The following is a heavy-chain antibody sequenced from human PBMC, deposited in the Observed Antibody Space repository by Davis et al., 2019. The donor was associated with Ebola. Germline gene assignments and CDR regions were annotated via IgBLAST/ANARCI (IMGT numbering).Heavy chain of an antibody. D-gene: IGHD3-10*01. CDR1: GYTFTGYY. V-gene: IGHV1-2*06. CDR3: ARVARITMVRGVITLDGMDV. J-gene: IGHJ6*04. CDR2: INPNSGGT. Sequence: ASVKVSCKASGYTFTGYYMHWVRQAPGQGLEWMGRINPNSGGTNYAQKFQGRVTMTRDTSISTAYVELSRLRSDDTAVYYCARVARITMVRGVITLDGMDVWGKGTTVTVSS.